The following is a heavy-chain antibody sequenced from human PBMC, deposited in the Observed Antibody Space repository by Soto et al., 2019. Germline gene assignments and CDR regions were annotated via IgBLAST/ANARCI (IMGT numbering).Heavy chain of an antibody. D-gene: IGHD5-12*01. V-gene: IGHV1-69*12. Sequence: QVQLVQSGAEVKKPGSSVKVSCKASGGTFNSYAISWVRQAPGQGLEWMGGIIPIFGTANYAQKFQGRVTITADESTSTAYMELSSLRSEDTAVYYCASIRDGYTLHYYYGMDVWGQGTTVIVSS. CDR2: IIPIFGTA. J-gene: IGHJ6*02. CDR3: ASIRDGYTLHYYYGMDV. CDR1: GGTFNSYA.